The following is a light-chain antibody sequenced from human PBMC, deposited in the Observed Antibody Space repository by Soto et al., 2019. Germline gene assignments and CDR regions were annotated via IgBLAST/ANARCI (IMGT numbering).Light chain of an antibody. J-gene: IGLJ1*01. CDR1: SSDVGSYNR. CDR3: SLYISASTYV. V-gene: IGLV2-18*01. CDR2: EVS. Sequence: QSALTQPPSVSGSPGQSVTISCTGTSSDVGSYNRVSWYQQPPGTAPKLMIYEVSNRPSGVPDRFSGSKSGNTASLTISGLQAEDEADYYCSLYISASTYVFGTGTKVNV.